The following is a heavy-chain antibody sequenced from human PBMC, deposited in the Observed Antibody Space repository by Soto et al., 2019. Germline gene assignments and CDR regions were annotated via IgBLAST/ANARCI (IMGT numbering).Heavy chain of an antibody. CDR3: ARDSLVGAAHYGMDV. CDR2: IYYSGST. Sequence: QVQLQESGPGLVKPSQTLSLTCTVSGGSISSGGYYWSWIRQHPGKGLEWIGYIYYSGSTYYNPSLKSRVTISVDTSKNQISLKLSSVTAADTAVYYCARDSLVGAAHYGMDVWGQGTTVTVSS. J-gene: IGHJ6*02. CDR1: GGSISSGGYY. D-gene: IGHD1-26*01. V-gene: IGHV4-31*03.